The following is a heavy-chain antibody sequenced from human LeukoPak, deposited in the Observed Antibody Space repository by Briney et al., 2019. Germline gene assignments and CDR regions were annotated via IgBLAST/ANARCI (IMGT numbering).Heavy chain of an antibody. V-gene: IGHV3-23*01. Sequence: PGGSLRLSCAASGFTFSSYAMSWVRQAPGKGLEWVSAISGSGGSTYYADSVKGRLTISRDNSKNTLYLQMNSLRAEDTAVYYCAKFQWEILTFDYWGQGTLVTVSS. D-gene: IGHD1-26*01. CDR1: GFTFSSYA. CDR3: AKFQWEILTFDY. CDR2: ISGSGGST. J-gene: IGHJ4*02.